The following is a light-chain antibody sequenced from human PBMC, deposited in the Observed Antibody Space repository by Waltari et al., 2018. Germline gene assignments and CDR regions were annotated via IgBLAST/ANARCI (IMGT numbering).Light chain of an antibody. Sequence: EIVLTQSPGTLSLSPGERATLSCRASQSFSSSYLAGYQQKPGQAPRLLIYGASSRATDIPDRVSGSGSGTDFTLTITRLEPEEFAVYYCQQYGSSPYTFGQGTKLEIK. CDR2: GAS. CDR3: QQYGSSPYT. CDR1: QSFSSSY. J-gene: IGKJ2*01. V-gene: IGKV3-20*01.